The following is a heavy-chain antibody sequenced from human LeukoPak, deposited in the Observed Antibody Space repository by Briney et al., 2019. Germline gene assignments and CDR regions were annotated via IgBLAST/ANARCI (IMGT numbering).Heavy chain of an antibody. CDR3: EEDAQVYSISLHYMGV. D-gene: IGHD6-13*01. V-gene: IGHV3-43D*03. CDR2: ISWDGGST. CDR1: GYTFDDYA. J-gene: IGHJ6*03. Sequence: GGSLRLSCAASGYTFDDYAVHWVREAPGKGLEWVSLISWDGGSTYYADSVKGRFTISRDNSTNSVYYEMSSLRSEDTAMYNCEEDAQVYSISLHYMGVWGKGTALTVSS.